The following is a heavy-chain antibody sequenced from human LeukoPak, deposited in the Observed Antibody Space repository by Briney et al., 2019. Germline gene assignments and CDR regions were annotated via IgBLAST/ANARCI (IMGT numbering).Heavy chain of an antibody. V-gene: IGHV4-39*01. CDR1: GGSLNSPNYY. J-gene: IGHJ5*02. Sequence: PSETLSLTCIVSGGSLNSPNYYWGWIRQPPGKGLEWFGTIYYSGTTYYNPSLKSRLTIPVDTSKNQFSLKLTSVTAADTAVYYCARHDYYGSLNWFDPWGQGTLITVSS. D-gene: IGHD3-10*01. CDR3: ARHDYYGSLNWFDP. CDR2: IYYSGTT.